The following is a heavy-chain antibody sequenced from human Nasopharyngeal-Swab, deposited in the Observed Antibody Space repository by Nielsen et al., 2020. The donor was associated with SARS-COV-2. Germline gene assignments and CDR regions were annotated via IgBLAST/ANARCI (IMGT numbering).Heavy chain of an antibody. CDR1: GFTFSSSW. CDR2: IKQDGSEK. J-gene: IGHJ6*02. V-gene: IGHV3-7*01. Sequence: GESLKISCAASGFTFSSSWMSWVRQAPGKGLEWVANIKQDGSEKYYVDSVKGRFTISRDNAKNSLYLQMNSLRAEDTAVYYCARDGYCSSTSCVSQSYYYYYGMDVWGQGTTVTVSS. D-gene: IGHD2-2*03. CDR3: ARDGYCSSTSCVSQSYYYYYGMDV.